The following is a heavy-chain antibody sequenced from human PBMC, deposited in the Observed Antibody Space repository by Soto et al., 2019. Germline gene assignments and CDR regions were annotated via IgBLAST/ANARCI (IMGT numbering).Heavy chain of an antibody. Sequence: PWGSLRVSCACSGFNFSNHWMNWVRQAPGKGLEWVANIKADGSEKYYVDSVKGRFTISRDNAKNSLYLQMNSLRAEDTAVYYCERPRGVDSWGQGALFTVSS. CDR1: GFNFSNHW. D-gene: IGHD3-16*01. CDR2: IKADGSEK. CDR3: ERPRGVDS. J-gene: IGHJ5*01. V-gene: IGHV3-7*03.